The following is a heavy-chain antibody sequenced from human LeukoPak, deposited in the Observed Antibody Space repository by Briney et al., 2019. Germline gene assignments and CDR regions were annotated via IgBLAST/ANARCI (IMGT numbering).Heavy chain of an antibody. Sequence: GASVKVSCMASGYTFTSYGISWVRQAPGQGLEWMGWSSAYNGNTNYAQKLQGRVTWTTDTSTSTAYRELRSLRSADTAVYYWARVNIGPRRAVGDPPWFDPWGQGTLVTVSS. D-gene: IGHD6-6*01. CDR1: GYTFTSYG. CDR2: SSAYNGNT. V-gene: IGHV1-18*01. CDR3: ARVNIGPRRAVGDPPWFDP. J-gene: IGHJ5*02.